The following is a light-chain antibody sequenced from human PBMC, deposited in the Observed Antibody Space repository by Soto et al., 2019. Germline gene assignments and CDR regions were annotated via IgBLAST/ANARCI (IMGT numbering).Light chain of an antibody. CDR1: QNINID. Sequence: EIVLTQSPATLSVSPGESATLSCRASQNINIDLVWYQQKPGQTPKVLMFSASARDTGIPARFTGGGSKTEFTLTISSLQPEDSAVYYCQQYNTWPFTFAPGTKVDIK. V-gene: IGKV3D-15*01. CDR3: QQYNTWPFT. CDR2: SAS. J-gene: IGKJ3*01.